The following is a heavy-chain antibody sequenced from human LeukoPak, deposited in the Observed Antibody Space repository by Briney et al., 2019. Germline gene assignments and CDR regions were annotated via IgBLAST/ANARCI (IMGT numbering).Heavy chain of an antibody. CDR2: IYTSGST. V-gene: IGHV4-61*02. J-gene: IGHJ6*03. CDR1: GGSISSGSYY. CDR3: ARVGGKHDGSYTYYYYYYYMDV. Sequence: PSQTLSLTCTVSGGSISSGSYYWSWIRQPAGKGLEWIGRIYTSGSTNYNPSLKSRVTISVDTSKNQFSLKLSSVTAADTAVYYCARVGGKHDGSYTYYYYYYYMDVWGKGTTVTVSS. D-gene: IGHD2-2*02.